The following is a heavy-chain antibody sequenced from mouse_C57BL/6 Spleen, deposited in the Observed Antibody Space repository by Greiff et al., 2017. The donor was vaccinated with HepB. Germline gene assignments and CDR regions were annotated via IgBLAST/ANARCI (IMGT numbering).Heavy chain of an antibody. D-gene: IGHD2-4*01. J-gene: IGHJ3*01. CDR2: IYPGSGST. Sequence: QVQLQQPGAELVKPGASVKMSCKASGYTFTSYWITWVKQRPGQGLEWIGDIYPGSGSTNYNEKFKSKATLTVDKSSSTAYMQLSSLTSEDSAVYYCARCSYDYDGAWFAYWGQGTLVTVSA. CDR1: GYTFTSYW. CDR3: ARCSYDYDGAWFAY. V-gene: IGHV1-55*01.